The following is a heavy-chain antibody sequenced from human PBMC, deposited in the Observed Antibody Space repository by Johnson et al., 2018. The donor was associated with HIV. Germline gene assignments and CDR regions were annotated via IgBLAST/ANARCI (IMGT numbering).Heavy chain of an antibody. CDR2: ISYDGSNK. D-gene: IGHD3-22*01. J-gene: IGHJ3*02. Sequence: QVQLVESGGGVVQPGRSLRLSCAASGFTFSSYTMHWVRQAPGKGLEWVAVISYDGSNKYYGDSVKGRFTISRDNSKNTLYLQMNSLRAEDTAVYYCARAHQKVVITNDAFDIWGQGTMVTVSS. CDR3: ARAHQKVVITNDAFDI. CDR1: GFTFSSYT. V-gene: IGHV3-30-3*01.